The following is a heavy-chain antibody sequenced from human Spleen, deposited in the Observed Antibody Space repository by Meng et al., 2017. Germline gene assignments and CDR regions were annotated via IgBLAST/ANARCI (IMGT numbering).Heavy chain of an antibody. CDR2: IIPIFGTA. CDR3: ARGSLGRTTKKELDY. Sequence: SVKVSCKASGGTFSSYAISWVRQAPGQGLEWMGGIIPIFGTANYAQKFQGRVTITTDESTSTAYMELSSLRSEDTAVYYCARGSLGRTTKKELDYWGQGTLVTVSS. V-gene: IGHV1-69*05. J-gene: IGHJ4*02. CDR1: GGTFSSYA. D-gene: IGHD4-17*01.